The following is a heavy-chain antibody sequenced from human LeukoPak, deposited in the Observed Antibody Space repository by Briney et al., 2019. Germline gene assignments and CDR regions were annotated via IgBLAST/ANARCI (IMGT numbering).Heavy chain of an antibody. V-gene: IGHV4-59*08. CDR1: GGSITSYY. J-gene: IGHJ6*03. CDR2: IYYTGST. D-gene: IGHD1-1*01. Sequence: SETLSLICNVSGGSITSYYWNWIRQPPGKGLEWVGYIYYTGSTNSNPSLKSRLTISLDTSKKQFSLKLNSVTAADTAVYYCARHGLEPTSFYYYMDVWGKGTTVTVSS. CDR3: ARHGLEPTSFYYYMDV.